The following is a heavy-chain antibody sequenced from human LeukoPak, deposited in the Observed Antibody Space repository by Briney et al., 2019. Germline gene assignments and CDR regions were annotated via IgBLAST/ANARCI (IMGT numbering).Heavy chain of an antibody. J-gene: IGHJ4*02. CDR2: INTDGSST. Sequence: GGSLRLSRAASGFTFSSYWMHWVRQAPGKGLVWVSRINTDGSSTSYADSVKGRFTISRDNAKNTLYLQMNSLRAEDTAVYYCARARYSGSYSDYWGQGTLVTVSS. CDR1: GFTFSSYW. D-gene: IGHD1-26*01. CDR3: ARARYSGSYSDY. V-gene: IGHV3-74*01.